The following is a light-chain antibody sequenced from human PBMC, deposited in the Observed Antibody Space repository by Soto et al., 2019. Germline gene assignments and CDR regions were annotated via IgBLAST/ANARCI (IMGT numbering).Light chain of an antibody. CDR2: KAS. V-gene: IGKV1-5*03. CDR3: QQYNGSPWT. J-gene: IGKJ1*01. CDR1: QGINTW. Sequence: DILMTQSPSTLSASVGDRVTITCRASQGINTWLAWYQQKPGKAPKLLIHKASSLESGVPSRFSGSGSGTEFTLTISSLQPDDSARYYCQQYNGSPWTFGQGTKVEIK.